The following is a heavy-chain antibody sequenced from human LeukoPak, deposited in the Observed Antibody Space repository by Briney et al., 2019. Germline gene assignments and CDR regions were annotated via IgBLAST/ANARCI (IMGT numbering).Heavy chain of an antibody. CDR1: GFTFSRYG. Sequence: PGGSLRLSCAASGFTFSRYGMHWVRQAPGKGLEWVAVIWYDGSNEYYADSVKGRFTIFRDNSKNTLHLQMNSLRAEDTAVYYCTRGGGGSFPHYWGQGTLVTVSS. J-gene: IGHJ4*02. D-gene: IGHD2-21*01. CDR2: IWYDGSNE. V-gene: IGHV3-33*01. CDR3: TRGGGGSFPHY.